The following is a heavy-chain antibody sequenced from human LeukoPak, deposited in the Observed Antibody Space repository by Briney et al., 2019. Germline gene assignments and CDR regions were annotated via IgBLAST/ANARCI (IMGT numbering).Heavy chain of an antibody. J-gene: IGHJ4*02. CDR3: ARVRALWFGELFYFDY. CDR1: GGSISSSSYY. Sequence: SETLSLTCTVSGGSISSSSYYWGWIRQPPGKGLEWIGSIYYSGSTYYNPSLKSRVTISVDTSKNQFSLKLSSVTAADTAVYYCARVRALWFGELFYFDYGGQGPLVTVSS. V-gene: IGHV4-39*07. CDR2: IYYSGST. D-gene: IGHD3-10*01.